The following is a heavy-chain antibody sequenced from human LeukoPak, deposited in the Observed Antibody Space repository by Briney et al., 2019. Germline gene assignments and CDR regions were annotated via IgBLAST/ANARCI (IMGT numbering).Heavy chain of an antibody. V-gene: IGHV4-38-2*02. J-gene: IGHJ6*03. CDR2: IYHSGST. D-gene: IGHD3-22*01. CDR1: SYSISSGYY. Sequence: PSETLSLTCTVSSYSISSGYYWGWIRQPPGKGLEWIGSIYHSGSTYDNPSLKSRVTISVDTSKNQFSLKLSSVTAADTAVYYCARAPYYYDSSGYYGYYYYYYMDVWGKGTTVTVSS. CDR3: ARAPYYYDSSGYYGYYYYYYMDV.